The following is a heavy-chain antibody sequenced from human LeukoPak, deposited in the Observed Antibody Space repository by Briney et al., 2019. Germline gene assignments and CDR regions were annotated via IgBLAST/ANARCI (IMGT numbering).Heavy chain of an antibody. CDR2: IRQDGSDK. CDR3: VVYKYILSWSAFDF. V-gene: IGHV3-7*01. CDR1: GFTFSSYW. Sequence: GGSLRLSCAASGFTFSSYWMYWVRQAPGKGLEWVADIRQDGSDKYYVDSVKGRFIISRDNAKKSVSLHMNNLRVEDTAVYYCVVYKYILSWSAFDFWGRGTMVTVSS. D-gene: IGHD6-13*01. J-gene: IGHJ3*01.